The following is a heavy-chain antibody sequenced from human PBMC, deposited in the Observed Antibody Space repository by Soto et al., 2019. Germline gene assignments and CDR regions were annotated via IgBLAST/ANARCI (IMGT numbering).Heavy chain of an antibody. D-gene: IGHD1-26*01. J-gene: IGHJ4*02. CDR2: IKSKADGWTT. CDR3: TTENTAWYSRDYYYFFDH. Sequence: GGSLRLSCAASGFTFGDVWMSWVRQAPGKGLEWVGRIKSKADGWTTDYAAPVKGRFTISRDDSKSTLYQHMNSLKIEDTAKYYCTTENTAWYSRDYYYFFDHWGQGTLVTVSS. CDR1: GFTFGDVW. V-gene: IGHV3-15*01.